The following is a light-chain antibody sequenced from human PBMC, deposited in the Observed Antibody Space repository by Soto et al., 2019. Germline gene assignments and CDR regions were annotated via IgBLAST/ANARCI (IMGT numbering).Light chain of an antibody. V-gene: IGKV1-33*01. J-gene: IGKJ3*01. Sequence: DIQMTQSPSSLSASVGDRVTITCQASQDISNYLNWYQQKPGKAPKLLIYAAYNLETGVPSRFSGTSSGAELTFTISSMQPEVIATYYGQHQDNHPPYTFGPRTKVDIK. CDR3: QHQDNHPPYT. CDR1: QDISNY. CDR2: AAY.